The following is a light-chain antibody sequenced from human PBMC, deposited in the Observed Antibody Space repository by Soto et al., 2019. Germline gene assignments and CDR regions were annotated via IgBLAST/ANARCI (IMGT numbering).Light chain of an antibody. Sequence: QSALTQPASVSGSPGQSITISCTGTSSDVGGYNYVSWYQQYPGKAPKLMIYEVSFRPSGVSNRFSGSKSGNTASLTISGLQAEDEADYYCISYTSSSTLGVFGTGTKLTVL. J-gene: IGLJ1*01. CDR1: SSDVGGYNY. V-gene: IGLV2-14*01. CDR2: EVS. CDR3: ISYTSSSTLGV.